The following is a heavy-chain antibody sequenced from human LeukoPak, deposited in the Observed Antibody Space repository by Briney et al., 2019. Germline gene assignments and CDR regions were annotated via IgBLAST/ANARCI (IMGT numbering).Heavy chain of an antibody. CDR2: INPSGGST. CDR3: ATGASLSSDYYYYGMDV. CDR1: GYTFTSYY. D-gene: IGHD6-6*01. J-gene: IGHJ6*02. V-gene: IGHV1-46*01. Sequence: ASVKVSCKASGYTFTSYYMHWVRQAPGQGLEWMGIINPSGGSTSYAQKFQGRVTITADESTSTAYMELSSLRSEDTAVYYCATGASLSSDYYYYGMDVWGQGTTVTVSS.